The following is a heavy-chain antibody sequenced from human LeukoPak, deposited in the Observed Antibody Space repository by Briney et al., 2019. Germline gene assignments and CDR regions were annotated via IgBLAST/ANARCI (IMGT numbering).Heavy chain of an antibody. CDR3: AGTVDTDMVNAFDS. CDR1: GGSISSSSYY. J-gene: IGHJ4*02. V-gene: IGHV4-39*07. D-gene: IGHD5-18*01. Sequence: SETLSLTCTVSGGSISSSSYYWGWIRQPPGKGLEWIGSIYYSGSTDYNPSLKSRVTISVDTSKNQFSLKLSSATAADTAVYYCAGTVDTDMVNAFDSWGRGTLVTVSS. CDR2: IYYSGST.